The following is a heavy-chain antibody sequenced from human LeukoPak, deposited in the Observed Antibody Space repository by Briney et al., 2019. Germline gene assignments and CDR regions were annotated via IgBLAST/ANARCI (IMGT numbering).Heavy chain of an antibody. V-gene: IGHV3-23*01. CDR1: EYTFSNYA. CDR2: IDSGGST. CDR3: ASADGSGYRYY. J-gene: IGHJ4*02. D-gene: IGHD3-22*01. Sequence: PGGSLRLSCVASEYTFSNYAMSWVRQAPGKGLEWVSSIDSGGSTYYADSVKGRFTISRDNSKNTLYLQMNSLRAEDTAIYYCASADGSGYRYYWGQGTLVTVSS.